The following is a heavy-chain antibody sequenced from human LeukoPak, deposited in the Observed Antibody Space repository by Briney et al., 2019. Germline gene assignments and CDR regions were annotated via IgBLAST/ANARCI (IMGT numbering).Heavy chain of an antibody. D-gene: IGHD6-13*01. V-gene: IGHV3-21*01. CDR2: ISSSSTYM. Sequence: PGGSLRLSCAASGFTFSSYSMNWVRQAPGKGLEWVSSISSSSTYMYFADSVKGRFTISRDNAKNSLYLQMNSLRAEDTAVYYCARVLPFASHPFSWGPKHFFYFYKSMDVWGQGTTVTVS. J-gene: IGHJ6*02. CDR1: GFTFSSYS. CDR3: ARVLPFASHPFSWGPKHFFYFYKSMDV.